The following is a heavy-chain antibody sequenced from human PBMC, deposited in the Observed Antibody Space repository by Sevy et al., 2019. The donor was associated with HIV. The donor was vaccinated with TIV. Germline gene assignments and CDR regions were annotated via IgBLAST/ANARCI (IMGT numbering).Heavy chain of an antibody. J-gene: IGHJ6*02. Sequence: GGSLRLSCTASGFTFSSYEMNWVRQAPGKGLEWVSYISNSGSTIHYSDSVKGRFTISRDNAKNSLYLQMKSLRAEDTAVYYCARDCSSTSCLWGLDVWGQGTTVTVSS. CDR3: ARDCSSTSCLWGLDV. CDR1: GFTFSSYE. V-gene: IGHV3-48*03. CDR2: ISNSGSTI. D-gene: IGHD2-2*01.